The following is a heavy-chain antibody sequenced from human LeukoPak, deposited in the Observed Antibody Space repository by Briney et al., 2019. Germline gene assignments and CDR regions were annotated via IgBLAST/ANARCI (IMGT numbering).Heavy chain of an antibody. CDR3: ARDSSGYQ. CDR1: GFTFTDYS. D-gene: IGHD3-22*01. Sequence: GGSLRLSCAASGFTFTDYSMSWVRQAPGKGPEWVANIKEDGSEKYYGDSVKGRFTISRDNAKNSLYLQMNSLRAEDTAVYYCARDSSGYQWGQGTLVTVSS. CDR2: IKEDGSEK. V-gene: IGHV3-7*01. J-gene: IGHJ4*02.